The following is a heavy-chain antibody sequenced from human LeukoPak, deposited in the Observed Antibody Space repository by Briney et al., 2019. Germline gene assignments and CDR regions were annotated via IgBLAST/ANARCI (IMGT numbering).Heavy chain of an antibody. J-gene: IGHJ6*02. Sequence: GGSLRLSCAASGFTFSSSAMSWVRQVPGKGLEWVSGISASGGSTSYADSVRGRFTFSRDNSKNTLYLQMNSLRAEDTAVYYCAKGVAAGGSYYYYYGMDVWGQGTTVTVSS. CDR3: AKGVAAGGSYYYYYGMDV. CDR1: GFTFSSSA. V-gene: IGHV3-23*01. D-gene: IGHD1-26*01. CDR2: ISASGGST.